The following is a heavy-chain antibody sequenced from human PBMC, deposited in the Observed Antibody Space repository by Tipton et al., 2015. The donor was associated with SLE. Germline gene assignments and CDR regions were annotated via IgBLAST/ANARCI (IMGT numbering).Heavy chain of an antibody. CDR2: IYYSGSA. D-gene: IGHD1-1*01. CDR1: GGTLSGHN. J-gene: IGHJ1*01. V-gene: IGHV4-59*11. Sequence: TLSLTCTVSGGTLSGHNWSWIRQSPGKRLEWLVYIYYSGSATHNPSLNRRVTMSVDTSKNRFSLQLTSVTAADTGVNYCARVDNSPGIGVENLHHWGQGTLVSVSS. CDR3: ARVDNSPGIGVENLHH.